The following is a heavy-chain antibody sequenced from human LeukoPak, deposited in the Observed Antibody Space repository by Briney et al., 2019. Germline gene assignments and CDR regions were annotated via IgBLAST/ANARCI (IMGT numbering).Heavy chain of an antibody. J-gene: IGHJ4*02. CDR3: ARDKWRLGYFDY. D-gene: IGHD5-12*01. Sequence: PSETLSLTCTVSGGSISSGGYYWSWIRQHPGKGLEWIGYIYYSGSTYYNPSLKSRVTISVDTSKNQFSLKLSSVTAADTAVYYCARDKWRLGYFDYWGQGTLVTVSS. CDR2: IYYSGST. V-gene: IGHV4-31*03. CDR1: GGSISSGGYY.